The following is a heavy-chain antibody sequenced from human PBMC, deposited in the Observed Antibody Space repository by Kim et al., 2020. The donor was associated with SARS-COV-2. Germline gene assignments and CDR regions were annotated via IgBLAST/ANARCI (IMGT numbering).Heavy chain of an antibody. V-gene: IGHV3-23*01. CDR3: VRQYLAAFDS. Sequence: YADSVKGRFTSSRDNSKNIVYLQIDTLGGEDTALYYCVRQYLAAFDSWSQGTQVTVSA. D-gene: IGHD6-19*01. J-gene: IGHJ4*02.